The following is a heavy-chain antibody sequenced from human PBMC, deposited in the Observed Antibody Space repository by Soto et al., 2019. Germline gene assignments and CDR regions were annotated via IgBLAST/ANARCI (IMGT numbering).Heavy chain of an antibody. CDR1: GFTFSSHE. CDR3: ARGGVY. Sequence: GGSLRLSCEATGFTFSSHEMNWIRQTPGERLEWIAKISGSGSTINYADSVKGRFTISRDNVQRTLHLQMDSLRVEDTGVYYCARGGVYWGRGTRVTVS. CDR2: ISGSGSTI. D-gene: IGHD2-8*01. V-gene: IGHV3-48*03. J-gene: IGHJ1*01.